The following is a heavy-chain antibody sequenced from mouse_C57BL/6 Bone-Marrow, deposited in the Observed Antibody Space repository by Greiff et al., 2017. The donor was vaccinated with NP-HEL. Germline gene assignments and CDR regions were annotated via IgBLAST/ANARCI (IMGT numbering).Heavy chain of an antibody. CDR1: GYTFTDYE. J-gene: IGHJ4*01. CDR3: TRFGYDTGYAMDY. D-gene: IGHD2-2*01. V-gene: IGHV1-15*01. CDR2: IDPETGGT. Sequence: QVQLQQSGAELVRPGASVTLSCKASGYTFTDYEMHWVKQTPVHGLEWIGAIDPETGGTAYNQKFKGKAILTADKSSRTAYLELRSLTSEDSAVYYCTRFGYDTGYAMDYWGQGTSVTVSS.